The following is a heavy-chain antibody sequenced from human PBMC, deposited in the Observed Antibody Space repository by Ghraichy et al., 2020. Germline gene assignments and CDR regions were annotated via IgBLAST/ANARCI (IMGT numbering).Heavy chain of an antibody. CDR2: INHSGST. D-gene: IGHD5-18*01. Sequence: SETLSLTCAVYGGSFSGYYWSWIRQPPGKGLEWIGEINHSGSTNYNPSLKSRVTISVDTSKNQFSLKLSSVTAADTAVYYCAREGDTAMTDPYYFDYWGQGTLVTASS. V-gene: IGHV4-34*01. CDR1: GGSFSGYY. J-gene: IGHJ4*02. CDR3: AREGDTAMTDPYYFDY.